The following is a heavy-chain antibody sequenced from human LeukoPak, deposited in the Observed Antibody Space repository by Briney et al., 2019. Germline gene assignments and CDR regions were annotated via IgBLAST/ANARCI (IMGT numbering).Heavy chain of an antibody. CDR3: ARDLSYCTITSCSYYYYGMDV. J-gene: IGHJ6*02. V-gene: IGHV3-48*03. CDR1: GFTFSSYE. CDR2: ISSSGSTI. Sequence: PGGSLRLSCAASGFTFSSYEMNWVRQAPGKGLEWVSYISSSGSTIYYADSVKGRFTISRDNAKNSLYLQMNSLRAEDTAVYYCARDLSYCTITSCSYYYYGMDVWGRGTTVTVSS. D-gene: IGHD2-2*01.